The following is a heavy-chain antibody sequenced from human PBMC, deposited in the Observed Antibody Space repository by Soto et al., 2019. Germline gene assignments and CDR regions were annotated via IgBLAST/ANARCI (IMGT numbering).Heavy chain of an antibody. CDR1: GYTFTSYY. D-gene: IGHD6-19*01. Sequence: ASVKVSCKASGYTFTSYYMHWVRQATGQGLEWMGWMNPNSGNTGYAQKFQGRVTMTRNTSISTAYMELSSLRSEDTAVYYCARGGLRRGSSGWYFAFDIWGQGTMVTVSS. CDR2: MNPNSGNT. V-gene: IGHV1-8*02. CDR3: ARGGLRRGSSGWYFAFDI. J-gene: IGHJ3*02.